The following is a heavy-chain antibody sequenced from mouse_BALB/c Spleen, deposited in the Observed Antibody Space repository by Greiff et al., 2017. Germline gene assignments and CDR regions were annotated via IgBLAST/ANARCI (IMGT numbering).Heavy chain of an antibody. Sequence: QVQLQQSGAELVRPGTSVKMSCKAAGYTFTNYWIGWVKQRPGHGLEWIGDIYPGGGYTNYNEKFKGKATLTAAKSSSTAYMQLSSLTSEDSAIYYCARPHYYGSSYPCWYFDVWGAGTTVTVSS. CDR1: GYTFTNYW. CDR2: IYPGGGYT. D-gene: IGHD1-1*01. V-gene: IGHV1-63*02. J-gene: IGHJ1*01. CDR3: ARPHYYGSSYPCWYFDV.